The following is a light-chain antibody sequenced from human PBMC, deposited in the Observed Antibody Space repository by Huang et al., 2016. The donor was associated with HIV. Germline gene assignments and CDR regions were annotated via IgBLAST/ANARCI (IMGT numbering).Light chain of an antibody. CDR2: GAS. Sequence: EIVLTQSPATRSMSPGQRATLSCRASQSVSRNLAWFQQKPGQAPRLLIYGASTRGTGIPARFSGSGSGTEFTLTISSLQSEDFAVYYCQQYNNWPPMYTFGQGTKLEV. J-gene: IGKJ2*01. V-gene: IGKV3-15*01. CDR1: QSVSRN. CDR3: QQYNNWPPMYT.